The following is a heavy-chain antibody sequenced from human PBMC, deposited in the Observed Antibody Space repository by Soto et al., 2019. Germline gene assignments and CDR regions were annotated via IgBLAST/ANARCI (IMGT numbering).Heavy chain of an antibody. CDR3: AREQRPYYYDSSGYSR. Sequence: GGSLRLSCAASGFTFDDYGMSWVRQAPGKGLEWVSGINWNGGSTGYADSVKGRFTISRDNAKNSLYLQMNSLRAEDTALYYCAREQRPYYYDSSGYSRWGQGTLVTVSS. D-gene: IGHD3-22*01. CDR1: GFTFDDYG. J-gene: IGHJ4*02. V-gene: IGHV3-20*04. CDR2: INWNGGST.